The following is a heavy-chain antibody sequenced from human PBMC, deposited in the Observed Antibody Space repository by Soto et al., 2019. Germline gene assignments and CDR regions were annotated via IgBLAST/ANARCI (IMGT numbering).Heavy chain of an antibody. Sequence: QVQLVQSGAEVKKPGASVKVSCKASGYAFTSYEITWVRQATGQGLEWMGWMNPTSGNTGYAQKFQGRVTMARDTPLSTAYMELSSLISEDTALYYCARGHSDPSFPLDYWGQGTLVTVSS. CDR1: GYAFTSYE. V-gene: IGHV1-8*01. CDR3: ARGHSDPSFPLDY. J-gene: IGHJ4*02. D-gene: IGHD1-26*01. CDR2: MNPTSGNT.